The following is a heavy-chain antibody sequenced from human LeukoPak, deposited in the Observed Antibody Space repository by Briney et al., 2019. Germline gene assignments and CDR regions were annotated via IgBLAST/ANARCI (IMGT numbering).Heavy chain of an antibody. J-gene: IGHJ4*02. CDR3: AKDPTVLFDY. V-gene: IGHV3-23*01. D-gene: IGHD4-17*01. Sequence: PGGSLRLSCAASGFTFSSYAMRWVRQAPGKGREWVSAISGSGGSTYYADSVKGRFTISRDNSKNRLYLQINSLRAEDTAVYYCAKDPTVLFDYWGQGTLVTVSS. CDR2: ISGSGGST. CDR1: GFTFSSYA.